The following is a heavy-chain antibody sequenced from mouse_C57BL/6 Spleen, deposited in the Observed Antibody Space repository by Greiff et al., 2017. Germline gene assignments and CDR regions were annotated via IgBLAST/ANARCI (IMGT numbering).Heavy chain of an antibody. CDR2: IDPSDSET. V-gene: IGHV1-52*01. CDR1: GYTFTSYW. Sequence: QVQLQQSGAELVRPGSSVKLSCKASGYTFTSYWMHWVKQRPIQGLEWIGNIDPSDSETHYNQKFKDKATLTVDKSSSTAYMQLSSLTSEDSAVYYCARGAVVPFDYWGQGTTLTVSS. CDR3: ARGAVVPFDY. D-gene: IGHD1-1*01. J-gene: IGHJ2*01.